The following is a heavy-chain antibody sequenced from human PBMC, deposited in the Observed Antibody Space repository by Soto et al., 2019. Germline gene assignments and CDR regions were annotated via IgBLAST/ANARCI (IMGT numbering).Heavy chain of an antibody. CDR3: ARHVRVQYYDSSGSNFDY. CDR2: IYYSGST. V-gene: IGHV4-39*01. Sequence: QLQLQESGPGLVKPSETLSLTCTVSGGSISSSSYYWGWIRQPPGKGLEWIGSIYYSGSTYYNPSLKSRVTISVDTSKNQFSLKLSSVTAADTAVYYCARHVRVQYYDSSGSNFDYWGQGTLVTVSS. D-gene: IGHD3-22*01. CDR1: GGSISSSSYY. J-gene: IGHJ4*02.